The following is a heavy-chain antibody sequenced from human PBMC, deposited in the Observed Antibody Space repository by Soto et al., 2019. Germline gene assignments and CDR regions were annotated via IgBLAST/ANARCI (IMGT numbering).Heavy chain of an antibody. D-gene: IGHD3-16*01. CDR1: GFTFSSYG. CDR2: IWYDGSNK. V-gene: IGHV3-33*01. Sequence: QVQLVESGGGVVQPGRSLRLSCAASGFTFSSYGMHWVRQAPGKGLEWVAVIWYDGSNKYYADSVKGRFTISRDNSKNTLYLQMNSLRAEDTAVYYCARDWGRKGFFFDYWGQGTLVTVSS. CDR3: ARDWGRKGFFFDY. J-gene: IGHJ4*02.